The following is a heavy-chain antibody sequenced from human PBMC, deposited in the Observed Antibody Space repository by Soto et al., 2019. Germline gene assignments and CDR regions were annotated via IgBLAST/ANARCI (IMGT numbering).Heavy chain of an antibody. J-gene: IGHJ4*02. CDR1: GFTFSSYA. CDR2: ISYDGSNK. V-gene: IGHV3-30-3*01. D-gene: IGHD3-22*01. CDR3: ARDPQYYDSSGGGEISFDY. Sequence: QVQLVESGGGVVQPGRSLRLSCAASGFTFSSYAMHWVRQAPGKGLEWVAVISYDGSNKYYADSVKGRFTISRDNSKNTLYLQMNGLRAEDTAVYYCARDPQYYDSSGGGEISFDYWGQGTLVTVSS.